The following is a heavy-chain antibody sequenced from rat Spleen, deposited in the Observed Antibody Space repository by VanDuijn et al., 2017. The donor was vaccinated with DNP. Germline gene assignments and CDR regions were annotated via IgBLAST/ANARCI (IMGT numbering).Heavy chain of an antibody. J-gene: IGHJ1*01. CDR3: ARGSGTYFWYFDF. Sequence: EVQLVESGGDLVQPGRSLKLSCVASGFTFNNYWMTWIRQVPGKGLEWVAAITGSGGNPYYPDSVKGRFSISRDNAKNTLYLQMNSLRSEDTATYYCARGSGTYFWYFDFWGPGTMVTVSS. V-gene: IGHV5-31*01. CDR1: GFTFNNYW. CDR2: ITGSGGNP. D-gene: IGHD5-1*01.